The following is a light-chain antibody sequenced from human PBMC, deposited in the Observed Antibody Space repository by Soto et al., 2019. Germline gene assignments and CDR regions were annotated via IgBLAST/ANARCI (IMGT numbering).Light chain of an antibody. CDR3: SSYTSRSTLVV. CDR2: DVS. V-gene: IGLV2-14*03. CDR1: SSDVGGYNY. Sequence: QSVLTQPASVSGSPGQSITISCAGTSSDVGGYNYVSWYQHPPGKAPKLMIYDVSNRPSGVSNRFSGSKSGSTASLTISGLQAEDEADYWCSSYTSRSTLVVFGGGTKVTVL. J-gene: IGLJ2*01.